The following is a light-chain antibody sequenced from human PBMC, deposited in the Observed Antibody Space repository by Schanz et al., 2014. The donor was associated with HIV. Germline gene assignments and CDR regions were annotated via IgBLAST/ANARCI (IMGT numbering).Light chain of an antibody. CDR3: QQYTSAPVT. CDR2: AAS. CDR1: QGIRNY. Sequence: DIQMTQSPSSLSASVGDRVTITCRASQGIRNYLAWYQQRPGKVPKVLIYAASTLQSGVPSRFSGSGSATDFTLSISSLQPEDVATYYCQQYTSAPVTFGQGTKVEIK. J-gene: IGKJ1*01. V-gene: IGKV1-27*01.